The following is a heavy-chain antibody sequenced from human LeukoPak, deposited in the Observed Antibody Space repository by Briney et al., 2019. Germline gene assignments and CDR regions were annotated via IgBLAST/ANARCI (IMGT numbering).Heavy chain of an antibody. CDR2: INTNTGNP. D-gene: IGHD6-19*01. J-gene: IGHJ6*03. Sequence: ASVKVSCKASGYTFTTYAMNWVRQAPGQGLEWMGWINTNTGNPTYAQGFTGRFVFSLDTSVSTAYLQISSLKAEDTAVYYCAKIAVAGKGYYYMDVWGKGTTVTVSS. V-gene: IGHV7-4-1*02. CDR1: GYTFTTYA. CDR3: AKIAVAGKGYYYMDV.